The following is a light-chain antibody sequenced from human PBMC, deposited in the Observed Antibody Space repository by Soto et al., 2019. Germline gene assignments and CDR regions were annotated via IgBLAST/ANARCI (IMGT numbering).Light chain of an antibody. CDR2: AGS. Sequence: QSALTQPASVSGSPGQSITISCTGTSSDLGSYNLVSWYQQHPGKAPKLMIYAGSNRPSGGSNRFSGSKSGNTASLTISGLQAADEAAYYCCSYAGSSTFVFGTGTKLTV. J-gene: IGLJ1*01. CDR3: CSYAGSSTFV. CDR1: SSDLGSYNL. V-gene: IGLV2-23*01.